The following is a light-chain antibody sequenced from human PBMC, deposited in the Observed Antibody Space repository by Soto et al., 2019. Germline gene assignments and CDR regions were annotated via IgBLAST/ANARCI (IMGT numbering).Light chain of an antibody. V-gene: IGKV1-5*03. CDR2: KAS. J-gene: IGKJ1*01. Sequence: DIKRTQSPSTLSASVGGRVTIACRASQSISNWLAWYQQKPGRAPKLLIYKASNLESGVPSRFSGSGSGSEFTLTISSLQPDDFATYYCQQYSSHSTFGQGTKVDI. CDR3: QQYSSHST. CDR1: QSISNW.